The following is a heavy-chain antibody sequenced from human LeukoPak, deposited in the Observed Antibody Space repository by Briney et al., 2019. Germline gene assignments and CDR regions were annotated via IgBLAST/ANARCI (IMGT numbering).Heavy chain of an antibody. Sequence: SGGSLRLSCAASGFTFSSYAMSWVRQAPGKGLEWVSAISGSGGSTYYADSVKGRFTISRDNSKNTLYLQMNSLRAEDTAVYYCAKLYYYDSSGYSGDWFDPWGQGTLVTVSS. CDR1: GFTFSSYA. D-gene: IGHD3-22*01. CDR2: ISGSGGST. V-gene: IGHV3-23*01. J-gene: IGHJ5*02. CDR3: AKLYYYDSSGYSGDWFDP.